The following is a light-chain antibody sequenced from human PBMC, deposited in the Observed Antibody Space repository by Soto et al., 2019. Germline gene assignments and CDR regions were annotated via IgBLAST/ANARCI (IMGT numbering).Light chain of an antibody. CDR2: DVT. CDR1: SSDVGGYNY. V-gene: IGLV2-11*01. J-gene: IGLJ1*01. Sequence: QSVLTQPRSVSGSPGQSVTISCTGTSSDVGGYNYVSWYQLHPGKAHKLMIYDVTKRPSGVPDRFSGSKSGNTASLTISGLQAEDEADYYCCSYAGSSYVFGTGTKVTVL. CDR3: CSYAGSSYV.